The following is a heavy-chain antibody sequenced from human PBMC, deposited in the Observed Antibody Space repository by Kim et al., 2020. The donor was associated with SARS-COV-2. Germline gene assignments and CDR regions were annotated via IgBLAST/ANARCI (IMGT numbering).Heavy chain of an antibody. CDR2: INTNTGNP. V-gene: IGHV7-4-1*02. J-gene: IGHJ4*02. CDR3: ARDSSADRYSSGWHHFAY. CDR1: GYTFTSYA. D-gene: IGHD6-19*01. Sequence: ASVKVSCKASGYTFTSYAMNWVRQAPGQGLEWMGWINTNTGNPTYAQGFTGRFVFSLDTSVSTAYLQISSLKAEDTAVYYCARDSSADRYSSGWHHFAYWGQGTLVTVSS.